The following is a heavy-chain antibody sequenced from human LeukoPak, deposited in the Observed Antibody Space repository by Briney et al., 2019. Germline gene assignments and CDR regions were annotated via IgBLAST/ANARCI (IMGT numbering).Heavy chain of an antibody. D-gene: IGHD1-20*01. CDR1: GYTFTSYY. J-gene: IGHJ4*02. CDR2: INPSGGST. CDR3: AREGITGTTVVY. V-gene: IGHV1-46*01. Sequence: ASVKVSCKASGYTFTSYYIHWVRQAPGQGLEWMGIINPSGGSTSYAQKFQGRVTMTRDTSTSTVYMELSSLRSEDTAVYYCAREGITGTTVVYWGQGTLVTVSS.